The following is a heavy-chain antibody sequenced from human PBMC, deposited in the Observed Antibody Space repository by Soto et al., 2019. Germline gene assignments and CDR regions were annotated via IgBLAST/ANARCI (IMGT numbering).Heavy chain of an antibody. J-gene: IGHJ6*02. CDR1: GCSISSSSYY. V-gene: IGHV4-39*01. CDR2: IYYSGST. Sequence: SETLSLTCTVSGCSISSSSYYWGWIRQPPGKGLGWIGSIYYSGSTYYNPSLKSRVTISVDTSKNQFSLKLSSVTAADTAVYYCARHYQRLEADYYYYYGMDVWGQGTTVTVSS. D-gene: IGHD1-1*01. CDR3: ARHYQRLEADYYYYYGMDV.